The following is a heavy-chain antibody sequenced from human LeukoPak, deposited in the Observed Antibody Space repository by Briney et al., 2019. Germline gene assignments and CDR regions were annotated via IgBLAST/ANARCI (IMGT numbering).Heavy chain of an antibody. Sequence: GGSLRLSCAASGFTVSSIYMSWVRQAPGKGLEWVSVIYSGGSTYYADSVKGRFTISRDDSKNTLYLQMNSLRAEDTAVYYCARGVRAAYYFDYWGQGTLVTVSS. CDR3: ARGVRAAYYFDY. CDR1: GFTVSSIY. D-gene: IGHD6-13*01. V-gene: IGHV3-66*01. J-gene: IGHJ4*02. CDR2: IYSGGST.